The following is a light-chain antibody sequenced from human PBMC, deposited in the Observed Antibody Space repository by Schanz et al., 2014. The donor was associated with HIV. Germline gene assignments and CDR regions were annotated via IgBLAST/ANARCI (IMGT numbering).Light chain of an antibody. V-gene: IGLV2-8*01. CDR3: QSYDDSLNAVV. CDR2: DVI. Sequence: QSALTQPPSASGSPGQSVTISCTGTSSDVGDYDYVSWYQQHPGKAPKLMIFDVIKRPSGVPDRFSGSKSGNTASLTVSGLQPDDEADYYCQSYDDSLNAVVFGGGTKLTVL. J-gene: IGLJ2*01. CDR1: SSDVGDYDY.